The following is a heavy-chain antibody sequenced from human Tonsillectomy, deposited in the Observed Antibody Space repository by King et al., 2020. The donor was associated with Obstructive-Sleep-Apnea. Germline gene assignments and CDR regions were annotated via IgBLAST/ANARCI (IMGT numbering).Heavy chain of an antibody. CDR2: INPSGVRT. J-gene: IGHJ4*02. CDR1: GYTFTTYF. D-gene: IGHD6-13*01. Sequence: QLVQSGAEVKKPGASVKVSCKASGYTFTTYFIQWVRQAPGQGLEWMGVINPSGVRTSYAQKFQVRVTMAWDTSPSTVYMELSSRRSEDTAGYYCARGLSGSLAAADYWGQGTLVTVSS. V-gene: IGHV1-46*01. CDR3: ARGLSGSLAAADY.